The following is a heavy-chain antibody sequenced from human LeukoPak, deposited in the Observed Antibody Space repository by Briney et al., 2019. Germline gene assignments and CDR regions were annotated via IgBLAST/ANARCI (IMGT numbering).Heavy chain of an antibody. J-gene: IGHJ6*03. CDR1: DDSITMYY. CDR3: VRERVSSSTWYSTYYYYFHIDV. D-gene: IGHD4-11*01. CDR2: VDHTGST. V-gene: IGHV4-59*01. Sequence: SETLSLTCSVSDDSITMYYWTWIRQPPGKGLEWIGYVDHTGSTNFNPSLNGRVSISRDTYKNLLSLRLRSVTAAETAVYFCVRERVSSSTWYSTYYYYFHIDVWGKGTTVTVSS.